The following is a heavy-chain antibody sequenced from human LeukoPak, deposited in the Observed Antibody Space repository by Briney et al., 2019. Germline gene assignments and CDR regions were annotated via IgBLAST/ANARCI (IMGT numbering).Heavy chain of an antibody. V-gene: IGHV4-59*08. CDR3: ARMDFWSGYGFDY. CDR2: IYYSGST. CDR1: GGSISSYY. D-gene: IGHD3-3*01. Sequence: PSETLSLTCTVSGGSISSYYWSWVRQHPGKGLEWLGYIYYSGSTNYNPSLKSRVTISVDTSKNQFSLKLSSVTAADTAVYYCARMDFWSGYGFDYWGQGTLVTVSS. J-gene: IGHJ4*02.